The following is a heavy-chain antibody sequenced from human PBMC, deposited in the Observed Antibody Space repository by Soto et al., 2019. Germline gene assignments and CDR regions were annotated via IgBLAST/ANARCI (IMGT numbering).Heavy chain of an antibody. D-gene: IGHD1-26*01. CDR3: ARHHVRGRTIAGAAEV. V-gene: IGHV4-34*01. J-gene: IGHJ4*02. CDR1: GKSLSGYY. Sequence: QVQLQQWGAGLLKPSETLSLTCAVYGKSLSGYYWSWIRQPPGKALEWIGEINHSGNTNYNPSLKSRVTISVDTAKNRRFLNLSSVTAADTAMYYCARHHVRGRTIAGAAEVWGQGTLVTVAS. CDR2: INHSGNT.